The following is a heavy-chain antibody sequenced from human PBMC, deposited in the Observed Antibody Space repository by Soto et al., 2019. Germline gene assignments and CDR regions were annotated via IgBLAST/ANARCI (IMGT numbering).Heavy chain of an antibody. CDR3: AKDSQFKYSSGWYGNYYYCMDV. D-gene: IGHD6-19*01. J-gene: IGHJ6*02. Sequence: PGGSLRLSCAASGFTFSSYAMSWVRQAPGKGLEWVSAISGSGGSTYYADSVKGRFTISRDNSKNTLYLQMNSLRAEDTAVYYCAKDSQFKYSSGWYGNYYYCMDVWGQGTTVTVSS. CDR2: ISGSGGST. CDR1: GFTFSSYA. V-gene: IGHV3-23*01.